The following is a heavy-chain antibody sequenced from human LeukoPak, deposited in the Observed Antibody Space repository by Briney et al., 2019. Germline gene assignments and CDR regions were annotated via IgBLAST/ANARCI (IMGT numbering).Heavy chain of an antibody. Sequence: GGSLRLSCAASGFTFSNFDMSWVRQAPGKGLEWVSSISPSGGSTYYAGSVKGRLTISRDNSKNTLSLQMNSLRAEDTAVYYCAKEVFTSGGSGYYHYGLDVWGQGTTVTVSS. CDR2: ISPSGGST. D-gene: IGHD3-22*01. V-gene: IGHV3-23*01. CDR3: AKEVFTSGGSGYYHYGLDV. J-gene: IGHJ6*02. CDR1: GFTFSNFD.